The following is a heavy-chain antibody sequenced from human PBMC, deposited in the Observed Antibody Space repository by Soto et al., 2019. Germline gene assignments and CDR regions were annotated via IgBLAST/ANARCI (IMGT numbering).Heavy chain of an antibody. CDR3: AKDGDPQLLRDNWFDP. D-gene: IGHD2-2*01. V-gene: IGHV3-23*01. CDR1: GFTFSSYA. J-gene: IGHJ5*02. CDR2: MSGSGGST. Sequence: GGSLRLSCAASGFTFSSYAMSWVRQAPGKGLEWVSAMSGSGGSTYYPDSVKGRFTISRDNSKNTLYLQMNSLRAEDTAVYYCAKDGDPQLLRDNWFDPWGQGTLVTVSS.